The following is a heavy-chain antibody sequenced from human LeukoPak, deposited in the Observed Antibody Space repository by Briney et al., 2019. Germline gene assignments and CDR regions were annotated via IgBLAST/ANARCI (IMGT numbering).Heavy chain of an antibody. D-gene: IGHD2/OR15-2a*01. CDR3: ASLQNVPSYYYYYVMDV. V-gene: IGHV3-74*01. CDR1: GFTFSIYA. J-gene: IGHJ6*02. Sequence: GGSLRLSCAASGFTFSIYAMSWVRQAPGKGLVWVSRINSDGSTTNYADSVKGRFTISRDNAKNTLFLQMNSLRAEDTAVYYCASLQNVPSYYYYYVMDVWGQGTTVTVSS. CDR2: INSDGSTT.